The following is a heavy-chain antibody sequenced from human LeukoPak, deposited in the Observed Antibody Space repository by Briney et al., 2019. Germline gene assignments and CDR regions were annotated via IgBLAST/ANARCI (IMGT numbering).Heavy chain of an antibody. V-gene: IGHV3-23*01. CDR1: GFTFSSYA. D-gene: IGHD3-3*01. CDR2: ISGSGGST. J-gene: IGHJ4*02. Sequence: SGGSLRLSCAASGFTFSSYAMSWVRQAPGKGLEWVSAISGSGGSTYYADSVKGRFTISRDNSKNTLYLQMNSLRAEDTAVYYCAKATPNYDSWSGQSTHFDYWGQGTLVTVSS. CDR3: AKATPNYDSWSGQSTHFDY.